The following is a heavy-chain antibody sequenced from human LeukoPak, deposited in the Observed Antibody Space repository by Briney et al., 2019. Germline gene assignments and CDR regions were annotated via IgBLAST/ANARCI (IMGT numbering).Heavy chain of an antibody. V-gene: IGHV3-21*04. D-gene: IGHD2-2*02. Sequence: PGGSLRLSCAASGFTFSSYSMNWVRQAPGKGLEWVSSISSSSSYIYYADSVKGRFTISRDNAKNSPYLQMSSLRADDTAVYYCAMKAVPRPRLYDAFDFWGQGTVVTVSS. CDR2: ISSSSSYI. CDR1: GFTFSSYS. J-gene: IGHJ3*01. CDR3: AMKAVPRPRLYDAFDF.